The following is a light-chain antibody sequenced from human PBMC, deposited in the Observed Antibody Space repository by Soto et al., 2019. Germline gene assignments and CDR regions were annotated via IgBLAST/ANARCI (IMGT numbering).Light chain of an antibody. Sequence: DFQMTQSPPTLSASVGDSVTITCRASQSINNWLAWYQQKPGKAPKVLIYDASNLKSGVPSRFSGSGSGTEFTLTISSLQPDDFATYYCQQYNSYRYTFGQGTKLEIK. V-gene: IGKV1-5*01. CDR2: DAS. J-gene: IGKJ2*01. CDR1: QSINNW. CDR3: QQYNSYRYT.